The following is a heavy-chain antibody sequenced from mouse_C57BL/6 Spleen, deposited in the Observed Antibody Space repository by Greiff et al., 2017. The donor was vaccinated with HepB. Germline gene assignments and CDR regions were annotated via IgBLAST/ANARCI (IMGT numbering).Heavy chain of an antibody. CDR3: AVYRNFFYY. CDR2: IYPGDGDT. CDR1: GYAFSSSW. V-gene: IGHV1-82*01. J-gene: IGHJ2*01. D-gene: IGHD2-12*01. Sequence: VQLQQSGPELVKPGASVKISCKASGYAFSSSWMNWVKQRPGKGLEWIGRIYPGDGDTNYNGKFKGKATLTVDKSSSTAYMQLSSLTSEDSAVSCCAVYRNFFYYWGQGTTLTVSS.